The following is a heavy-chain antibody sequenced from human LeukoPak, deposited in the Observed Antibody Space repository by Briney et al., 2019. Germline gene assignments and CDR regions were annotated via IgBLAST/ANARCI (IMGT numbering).Heavy chain of an antibody. D-gene: IGHD6-13*01. Sequence: GGSLRLSCAASGFTFSSYSMNWVRQAPGKGLEWVSSISSSSSYIYYADSVKGRFTISRDNAKNSLYLQMNSLRAEDTAVYYCARVGSSSWYLRRYWFDPWGQGTLVTVSS. V-gene: IGHV3-21*01. CDR1: GFTFSSYS. CDR3: ARVGSSSWYLRRYWFDP. J-gene: IGHJ5*02. CDR2: ISSSSSYI.